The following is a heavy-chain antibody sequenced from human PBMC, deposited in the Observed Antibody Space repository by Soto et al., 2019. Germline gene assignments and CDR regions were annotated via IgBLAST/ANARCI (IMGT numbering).Heavy chain of an antibody. CDR2: INWNSDTI. CDR3: ALSNSNDLYYDFEA. Sequence: EVQLVESGGGSVQPGGSLRLSCVASGFRFDDYAMHWVRQRPGKGLEWVSGINWNSDTIGYVDSVKGRFIVSRDNAEGSLLLQMSSLRAEDTAIYFCALSNSNDLYYDFEAWGQGTPVTVSS. V-gene: IGHV3-9*01. CDR1: GFRFDDYA. D-gene: IGHD3-16*01. J-gene: IGHJ4*02.